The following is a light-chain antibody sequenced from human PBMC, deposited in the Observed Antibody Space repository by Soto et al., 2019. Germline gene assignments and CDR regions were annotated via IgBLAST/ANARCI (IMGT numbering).Light chain of an antibody. V-gene: IGKV1-39*01. Sequence: DIQMTQSPSSLSASVGDRVTITCRASQSVSRYLNWFQQKPGKAPKLLIYASSISQSGVPSRFGGSGSGTDFTLTISSLQPEDFATYFCQQSYNIPLTFGQGTRLEIK. CDR3: QQSYNIPLT. CDR1: QSVSRY. CDR2: ASS. J-gene: IGKJ5*01.